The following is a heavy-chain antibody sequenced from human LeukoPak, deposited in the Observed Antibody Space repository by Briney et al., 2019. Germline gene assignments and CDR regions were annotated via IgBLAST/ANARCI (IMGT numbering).Heavy chain of an antibody. CDR3: ARDRGYYGSGYYYYYMDV. CDR2: IYYSGST. Sequence: SETLSLTCTVSGGSISSSSYYWGWIRQPPGKGLEWIGSIYYSGSTYYNPSLKSRVTMSVDTSKNQFSLKLSSVTAADTAVYYCARDRGYYGSGYYYYYMDVWGKGTTVTVSS. J-gene: IGHJ6*03. D-gene: IGHD3-10*01. V-gene: IGHV4-39*07. CDR1: GGSISSSSYY.